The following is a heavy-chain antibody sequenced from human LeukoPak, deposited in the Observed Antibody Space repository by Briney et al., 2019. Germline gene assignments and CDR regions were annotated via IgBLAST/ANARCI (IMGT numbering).Heavy chain of an antibody. Sequence: GASVKVSCKASGYTFSNYGSSWVRQAPGLGLEWMGWTSYNGNTNYAQKFQDRVTMTTDTSTNTAYMELRSLESDDTAVYYCARHSGSGWQALGYWGQGTLVTVSS. J-gene: IGHJ4*02. D-gene: IGHD6-19*01. CDR3: ARHSGSGWQALGY. CDR2: TSYNGNT. V-gene: IGHV1-18*04. CDR1: GYTFSNYG.